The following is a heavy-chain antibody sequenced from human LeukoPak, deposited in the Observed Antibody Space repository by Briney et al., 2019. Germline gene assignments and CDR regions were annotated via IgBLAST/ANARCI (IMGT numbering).Heavy chain of an antibody. J-gene: IGHJ4*02. CDR2: IYYSGST. CDR3: ARGGMTTVTIDY. D-gene: IGHD4-11*01. V-gene: IGHV4-31*03. CDR1: GGSVSSGGYY. Sequence: SETLSLTCTVSGGSVSSGGYYWSWIRQHPGKGLEWIGYIYYSGSTYYNPSLKSRVTISVDTSKNQFSLKLSSVTAADTAVYYCARGGMTTVTIDYWGQGTLVTVSS.